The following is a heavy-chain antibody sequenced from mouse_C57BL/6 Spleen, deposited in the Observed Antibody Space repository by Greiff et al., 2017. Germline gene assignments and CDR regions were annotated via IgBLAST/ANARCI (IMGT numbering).Heavy chain of an antibody. J-gene: IGHJ3*01. V-gene: IGHV2-2*01. CDR3: ARNLGLRQGWFAY. CDR2: IWSGGST. CDR1: GFSLTSYG. Sequence: QVQLKESGPGLVQPSQSLSITCTVSGFSLTSYGVHWVRQSPGKGLEWLGVIWSGGSTDYNAAFISRLSISKDNSKSQVFFKMNSLQADDTAIYYCARNLGLRQGWFAYWGQGTLVTVSA. D-gene: IGHD2-4*01.